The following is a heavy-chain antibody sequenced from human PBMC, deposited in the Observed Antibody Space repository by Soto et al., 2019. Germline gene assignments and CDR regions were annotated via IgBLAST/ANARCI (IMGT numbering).Heavy chain of an antibody. CDR3: VATYGDYLDY. V-gene: IGHV5-51*01. CDR1: GYKFTTYW. Sequence: GESLTISCKGSGYKFTTYWIGWVRQMPGKGLEWMAIIYPDASDSRYSPSFQGQVTISADKSISTAYLQWSSLKASDTAIYYCVATYGDYLDYWGQRTLVIVSS. CDR2: IYPDASDS. D-gene: IGHD4-17*01. J-gene: IGHJ4*02.